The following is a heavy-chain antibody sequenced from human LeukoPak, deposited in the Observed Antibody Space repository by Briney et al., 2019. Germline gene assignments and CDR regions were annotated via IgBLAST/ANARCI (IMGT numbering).Heavy chain of an antibody. J-gene: IGHJ5*02. D-gene: IGHD6-13*01. Sequence: PGGSLRLSCAASGFTFSNYAMSWVRQAPGKGLEWVPTISSSGGNTYYTNSVKGRFTISRDNSKNTLYLQMNSLKAEDTAIYYCARDPNYGSTWYVNWFDPWGQGTLVTVSS. CDR2: ISSSGGNT. CDR3: ARDPNYGSTWYVNWFDP. V-gene: IGHV3-23*01. CDR1: GFTFSNYA.